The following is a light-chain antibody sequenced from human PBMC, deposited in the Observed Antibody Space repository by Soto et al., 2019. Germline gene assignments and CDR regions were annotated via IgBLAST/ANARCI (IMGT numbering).Light chain of an antibody. CDR2: RDN. CDR1: ISNIATNY. V-gene: IGLV1-47*01. Sequence: QSVLTQPPSVSGTPGQRVTISCSGGISNIATNYVHWFQQLPGTAPKVLSNRDNQRPSGVPDRFSGSKSGTSASLAISGPRSEYEAEYYCAEWDDTVRSYVFGTGTKLTVL. J-gene: IGLJ1*01. CDR3: AEWDDTVRSYV.